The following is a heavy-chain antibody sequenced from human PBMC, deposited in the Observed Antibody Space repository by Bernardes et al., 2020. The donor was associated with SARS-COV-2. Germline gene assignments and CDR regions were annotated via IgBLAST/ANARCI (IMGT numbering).Heavy chain of an antibody. CDR2: ITYNGRTI. D-gene: IGHD1-26*01. V-gene: IGHV3-48*02. CDR3: ARIAGTTKVDY. J-gene: IGHJ4*02. CDR1: GFSFRSYS. Sequence: GGSLRLSCAASGFSFRSYSMNWVRQAPGKGLEWISYITYNGRTISYTDSVRGRFTIPRDNAKNSLILQMNSLRDEDTGVYYCARIAGTTKVDYWGQGTQVIVSS.